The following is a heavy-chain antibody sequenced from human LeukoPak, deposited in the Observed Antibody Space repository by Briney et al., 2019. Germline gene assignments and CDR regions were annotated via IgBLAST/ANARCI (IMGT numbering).Heavy chain of an antibody. CDR1: GGSISSYY. CDR3: ARLESPSFIAPFDY. V-gene: IGHV4-59*08. CDR2: IYYSGST. D-gene: IGHD6-13*01. J-gene: IGHJ4*02. Sequence: SETLSLTCTVSGGSISSYYWSWIRQPPGKGLEWIGYIYYSGSTNYNPSLKSRVTISVDTSKNQFSLKLSSVTAADTAVYYCARLESPSFIAPFDYWGQGTLVTVSS.